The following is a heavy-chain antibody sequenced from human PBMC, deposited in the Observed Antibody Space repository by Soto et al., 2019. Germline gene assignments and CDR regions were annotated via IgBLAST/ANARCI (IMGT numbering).Heavy chain of an antibody. CDR1: GDSIGPTPSY. CDR3: ARHEGNGNVWPLDY. J-gene: IGHJ4*02. D-gene: IGHD2-8*01. Sequence: QVQLLESGPGLVKPSETLSLTCTVSGDSIGPTPSYLAWIRQSPGKGMEWIGTIHCSGSTYYMPSLWSRVTLSVDTSKNLFSLRLTSVTAAASAVYYCARHEGNGNVWPLDYWGQGILVTVAS. V-gene: IGHV4-39*01. CDR2: IHCSGST.